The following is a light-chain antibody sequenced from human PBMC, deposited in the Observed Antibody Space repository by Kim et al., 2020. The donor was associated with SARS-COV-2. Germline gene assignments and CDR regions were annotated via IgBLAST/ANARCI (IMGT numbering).Light chain of an antibody. CDR1: TIKTPY. Sequence: LGQTVKITCHGDTIKTPYATWYQQKPGQAPVLVLYGKDNRPSGIPDRFSGSSSSNTGSLTITGAQAEDEADYYCSSRDTTNSHVVFGGGTQLTVL. CDR3: SSRDTTNSHVV. CDR2: GKD. V-gene: IGLV3-19*01. J-gene: IGLJ3*02.